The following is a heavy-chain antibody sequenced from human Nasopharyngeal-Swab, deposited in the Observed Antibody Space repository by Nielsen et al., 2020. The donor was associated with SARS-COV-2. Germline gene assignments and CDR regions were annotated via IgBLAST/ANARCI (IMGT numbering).Heavy chain of an antibody. D-gene: IGHD4-17*01. CDR2: IYHSGST. CDR3: ARDGYGDYGLDY. Sequence: WIRQPPGKGLEWIGSIYHSGSTYYNPSLKSRVTISVDTSKNQFSLKLSSVTAADMAVYYCARDGYGDYGLDYWGQGTLVTVSS. J-gene: IGHJ4*02. V-gene: IGHV4-38-2*02.